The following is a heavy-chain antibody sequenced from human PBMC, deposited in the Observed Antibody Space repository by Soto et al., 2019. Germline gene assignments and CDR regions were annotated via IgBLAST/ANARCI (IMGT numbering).Heavy chain of an antibody. CDR3: ARGSRHALRGYSGYDRNYYYYYMDV. J-gene: IGHJ6*03. D-gene: IGHD5-12*01. Sequence: SETLSLTCAVYGGSFSGYYWSWIRQPPGKGLEWIGEINHSGSTNYNPSLKSRVTISVDTSKNQFSLKLSSVTAADTAVYYCARGSRHALRGYSGYDRNYYYYYMDVWGKGTTVTVSS. V-gene: IGHV4-34*01. CDR1: GGSFSGYY. CDR2: INHSGST.